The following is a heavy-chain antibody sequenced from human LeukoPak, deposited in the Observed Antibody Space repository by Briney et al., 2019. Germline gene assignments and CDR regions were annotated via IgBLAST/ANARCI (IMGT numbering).Heavy chain of an antibody. CDR1: GFTFDDYG. CDR3: ARDYYYSVDY. CDR2: IKSDGST. J-gene: IGHJ4*02. V-gene: IGHV3-20*04. D-gene: IGHD3-22*01. Sequence: PGGSLRLSCAASGFTFDDYGMSWVRQAPGKGLVWVSIIKSDGSTIYADSVKGRFTISRDNAKSTVYLQMNSLRAEDTAVYYCARDYYYSVDYWGQGTLVTVSS.